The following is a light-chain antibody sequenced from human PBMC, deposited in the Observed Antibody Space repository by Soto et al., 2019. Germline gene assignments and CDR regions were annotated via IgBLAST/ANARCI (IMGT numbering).Light chain of an antibody. J-gene: IGKJ5*01. CDR2: GAS. CDR3: QQFSSYPLT. CDR1: QSVSSSY. V-gene: IGKV3-20*01. Sequence: EIVLTQSPGTLSLSPGGRATLSCRASQSVSSSYLAWYQQKPGQAPRLLIYGASSRATGIPDRFSGGGSGTDFTLTISRLEPEDFAVYYCQQFSSYPLTFGGGTRLEIK.